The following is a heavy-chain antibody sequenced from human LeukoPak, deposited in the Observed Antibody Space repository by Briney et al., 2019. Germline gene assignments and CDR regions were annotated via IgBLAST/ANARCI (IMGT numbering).Heavy chain of an antibody. D-gene: IGHD4-17*01. CDR3: ARHGNTQPRYYFDY. CDR2: IYYRGST. J-gene: IGHJ4*02. V-gene: IGHV4-59*08. Sequence: TSETLSLTCAVSGGSISSYYWSWIRQPPGKGLEWIGYIYYRGSTNYNPSLKSRVTISVDTSKNQFSLKLSSVTAADTAVYYCARHGNTQPRYYFDYWGQGTLVTVSS. CDR1: GGSISSYY.